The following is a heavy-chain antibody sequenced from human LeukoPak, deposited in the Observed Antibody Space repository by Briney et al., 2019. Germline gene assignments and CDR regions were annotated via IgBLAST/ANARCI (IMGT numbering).Heavy chain of an antibody. CDR3: ARISQRSFDP. D-gene: IGHD2-15*01. CDR2: IKQDGVEQ. V-gene: IGHV3-7*05. J-gene: IGHJ5*02. Sequence: GGSLRLSCGASGFPFSRYWMSWVRQAPGKGLEWVANIKQDGVEQYYVDSVEGRFTISRDNAKSSLFLQMNSLRAEDTAVYYCARISQRSFDPCGQGTLVTDSS. CDR1: GFPFSRYW.